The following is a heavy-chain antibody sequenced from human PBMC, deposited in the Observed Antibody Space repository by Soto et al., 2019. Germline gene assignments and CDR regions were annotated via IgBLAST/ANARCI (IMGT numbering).Heavy chain of an antibody. CDR1: GFTFSSYA. J-gene: IGHJ4*02. V-gene: IGHV3-30-3*01. CDR3: VSPIRDYYFDY. Sequence: GGSLRLSCAASGFTFSSYAMHWVRQAPGKGLEWVAVISYDGSNKYYADSVKGRFTISRDNSKNTLYLQMNSLRAEDTAVYYCVSPIRDYYFDYWGQGTLVTVSS. CDR2: ISYDGSNK.